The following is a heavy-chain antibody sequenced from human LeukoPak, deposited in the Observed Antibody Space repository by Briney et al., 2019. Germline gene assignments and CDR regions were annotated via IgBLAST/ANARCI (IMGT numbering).Heavy chain of an antibody. CDR3: ARVGDCSSTSCYLYYFDY. Sequence: SETLSLTCAVCGGSFSGYYWSWIRQPPGKGLEWIGEINHSGSTNYNPSLKSRVTISVDTSKNQSSLKLSSVTAADTAVYYCARVGDCSSTSCYLYYFDYWGQGTLVTVSS. CDR1: GGSFSGYY. CDR2: INHSGST. V-gene: IGHV4-34*01. D-gene: IGHD2-2*01. J-gene: IGHJ4*02.